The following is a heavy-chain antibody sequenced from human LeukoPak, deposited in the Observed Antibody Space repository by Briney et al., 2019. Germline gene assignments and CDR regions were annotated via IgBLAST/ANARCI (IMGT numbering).Heavy chain of an antibody. J-gene: IGHJ4*02. CDR3: AKAAPRSAAGFRY. V-gene: IGHV3-23*01. D-gene: IGHD6-13*01. Sequence: GGSLRLSCAASGFGVSRYAMSWVRQVPGKGLEWVSAISGSGGSTYYADSVKGRFTISRDNSKNTLYLQMNSLRAEDTAVYYCAKAAPRSAAGFRYWGQGTLVTVSS. CDR1: GFGVSRYA. CDR2: ISGSGGST.